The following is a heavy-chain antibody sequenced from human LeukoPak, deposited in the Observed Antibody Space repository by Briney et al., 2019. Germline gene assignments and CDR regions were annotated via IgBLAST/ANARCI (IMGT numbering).Heavy chain of an antibody. V-gene: IGHV1-8*01. CDR1: GYTFTSYD. CDR3: ARGGGDILTGQDEEDFDY. D-gene: IGHD3-9*01. CDR2: MNPNSGNT. J-gene: IGHJ4*02. Sequence: GASVKVSCKASGYTFTSYDTNWVRQATGQGLEWMGWMNPNSGNTGYAQKFQGRVTMTRNTSISTAYMELSSLRSEDTAVYYCARGGGDILTGQDEEDFDYWGQGTLVTVSS.